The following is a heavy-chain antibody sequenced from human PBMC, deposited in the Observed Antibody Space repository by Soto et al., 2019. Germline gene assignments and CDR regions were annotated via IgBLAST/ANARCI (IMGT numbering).Heavy chain of an antibody. D-gene: IGHD3-3*01. CDR2: IDPSDSYT. J-gene: IGHJ4*02. CDR1: GYSFTNYW. CDR3: VSYHDFWRVPTYTDY. Sequence: GESLKISCRGSGYSFTNYWISWVRQMPGKGLEWMGRIDPSDSYTNYIPSFQGHITFSADKSISTAYLQWSSLKASDTAMYYCVSYHDFWRVPTYTDYWGQGSLVTGSA. V-gene: IGHV5-10-1*01.